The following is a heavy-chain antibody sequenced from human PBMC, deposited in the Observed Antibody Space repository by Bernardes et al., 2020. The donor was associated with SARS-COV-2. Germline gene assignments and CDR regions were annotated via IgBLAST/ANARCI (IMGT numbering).Heavy chain of an antibody. J-gene: IGHJ6*02. D-gene: IGHD3-22*01. CDR3: ARDWIGDYHDSSGYYYTYYYYGMDV. CDR2: IYTSGST. Sequence: SETLSLTCTVSGGSISSYYWSWIRQPAGKGLEWIGRIYTSGSTNYNPSLKSRVTMSVDTSKNQFSLKLSSVTAADTAVYYCARDWIGDYHDSSGYYYTYYYYGMDVWGQGTTVTVSS. V-gene: IGHV4-4*07. CDR1: GGSISSYY.